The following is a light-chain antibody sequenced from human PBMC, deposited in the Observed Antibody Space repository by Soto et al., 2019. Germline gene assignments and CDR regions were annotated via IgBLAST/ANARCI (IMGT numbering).Light chain of an antibody. V-gene: IGLV2-23*02. CDR3: CSYAGSSTYV. J-gene: IGLJ1*01. CDR2: EVS. CDR1: SSDVGSYNL. Sequence: QSVLTQPASVSGSPGQSITISCTGTSSDVGSYNLVSWYQQHPGKAPKVMIYEVSKRPSGVPNRFSGSKSGNTASLTISGLQAEDEADHYCCSYAGSSTYVFGTGTKLTVL.